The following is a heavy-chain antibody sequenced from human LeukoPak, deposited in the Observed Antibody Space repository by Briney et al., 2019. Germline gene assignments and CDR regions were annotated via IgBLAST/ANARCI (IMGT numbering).Heavy chain of an antibody. V-gene: IGHV4-39*01. J-gene: IGHJ6*03. Sequence: PSETLSLTCTVSGGSISSSSYYWGWIRQPPGKGLEWIGSIYYSGSTYYNPSLKSRVTISVDTSKNQFSLKLSSVTAADTAVYYCASSGCVGMGYYYMDVWGKGTTVTISS. CDR3: ASSGCVGMGYYYMDV. CDR2: IYYSGST. CDR1: GGSISSSSYY. D-gene: IGHD3-22*01.